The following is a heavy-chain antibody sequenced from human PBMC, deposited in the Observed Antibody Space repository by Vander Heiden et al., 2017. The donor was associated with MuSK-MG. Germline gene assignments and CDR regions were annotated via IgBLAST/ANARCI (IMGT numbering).Heavy chain of an antibody. CDR2: INPNSGGT. CDR1: GYPFTGYY. D-gene: IGHD3-22*01. Sequence: QVPLVQSGAEAKKPGASVKVSCKASGYPFTGYYMHWVRQAPGQGLEWMGWINPNSGGTNYAQKLQGRVTMTRDTSISTAYMELSRLRSDDTAVYYCARGGSENLGFHGSGYYYWGQGTLVTVSS. J-gene: IGHJ4*02. V-gene: IGHV1-2*02. CDR3: ARGGSENLGFHGSGYYY.